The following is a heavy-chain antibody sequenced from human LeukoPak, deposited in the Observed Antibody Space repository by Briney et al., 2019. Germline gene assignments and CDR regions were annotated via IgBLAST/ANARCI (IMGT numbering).Heavy chain of an antibody. CDR1: GGPISSYY. D-gene: IGHD3-22*01. CDR3: ARGGYYYDSSGYSFDY. J-gene: IGHJ4*02. V-gene: IGHV4-59*01. CDR2: IYYSGST. Sequence: SETLSLTCTVSGGPISSYYWSWIRQPPGKGLEWIGYIYYSGSTNYNPSLKSRVTISVDTSKNQFSLKLSSVTAADTAVYYCARGGYYYDSSGYSFDYWGQGTLVTVSS.